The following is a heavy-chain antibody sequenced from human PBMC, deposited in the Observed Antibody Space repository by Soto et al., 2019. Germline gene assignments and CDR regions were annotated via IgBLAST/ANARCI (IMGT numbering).Heavy chain of an antibody. CDR3: AHAGDYDLLSFDH. CDR1: GFSLTTTSMG. J-gene: IGHJ4*02. V-gene: IGHV2-5*02. CDR2: IYWDDDQ. Sequence: QITLKESGPPLLRPAQTLILTCAFSGFSLTTTSMGVAWIRQPPGKALEWLALIYWDDDQRYSPSLKDRLTISKDTSRSRVVLTISNMNPEDTGTYFCAHAGDYDLLSFDHWGPGTLVTVSS. D-gene: IGHD4-17*01.